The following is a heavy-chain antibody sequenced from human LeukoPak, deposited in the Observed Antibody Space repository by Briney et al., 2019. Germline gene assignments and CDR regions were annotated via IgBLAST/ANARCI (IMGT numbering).Heavy chain of an antibody. CDR3: ARGVVSPRSDYYYYYGMDV. CDR1: GGSFSGYY. CDR2: INHSGST. J-gene: IGHJ6*02. D-gene: IGHD4-23*01. Sequence: SETLSLTCAVYGGSFSGYYWSWIRQPPGKGLEWIGEINHSGSTNYNPSLKSRVTISVDTSKNQFSLKLSSVTAADTAVYYCARGVVSPRSDYYYYYGMDVWGQGTTVTVSS. V-gene: IGHV4-34*01.